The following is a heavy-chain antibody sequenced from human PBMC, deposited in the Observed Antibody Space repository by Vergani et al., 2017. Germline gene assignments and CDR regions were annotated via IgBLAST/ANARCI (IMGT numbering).Heavy chain of an antibody. Sequence: QVQLVESEGGVVQPGRSLTLSCVASGFTFSSHGMHWVRQAPGKGLEWVAVISYDGNKTNYADSVKGRFTISRDNSKSTLYLEMNALRAEDTAVYYCARYFLTRVTTLEYYYIGVWGKGTTVTVSS. V-gene: IGHV3-30*06. CDR3: ARYFLTRVTTLEYYYIGV. CDR1: GFTFSSHG. J-gene: IGHJ6*03. CDR2: ISYDGNKT. D-gene: IGHD1-1*01.